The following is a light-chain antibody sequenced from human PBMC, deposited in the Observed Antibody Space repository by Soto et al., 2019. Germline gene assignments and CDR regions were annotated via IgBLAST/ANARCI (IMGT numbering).Light chain of an antibody. J-gene: IGLJ1*01. CDR3: CSYADSRGV. Sequence: QSALTQPRSVSGSPGQSVTISCTGTSSDVGGYNYVSWYQQHPGKAPKLMIYDVSKRPSGVPDRFSGSESGNTASLTISGLQAEDEADYYCCSYADSRGVFGTGTKLTVL. V-gene: IGLV2-11*01. CDR2: DVS. CDR1: SSDVGGYNY.